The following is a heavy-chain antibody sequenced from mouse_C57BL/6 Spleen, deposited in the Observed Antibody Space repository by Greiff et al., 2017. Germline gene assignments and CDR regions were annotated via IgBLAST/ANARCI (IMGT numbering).Heavy chain of an antibody. J-gene: IGHJ4*01. CDR2: IDPSDSYT. D-gene: IGHD2-4*01. CDR1: GYTFTSYW. CDR3: ANMGGLRQGNYYAMDY. Sequence: QVQLQQPGAELVRPGTSVKLSCKASGYTFTSYWMHWVKQRPGQGLEWIGVIDPSDSYTNYNQKFKGKATLTVDTSSSTAYMQLSSLTSEDSAVYYCANMGGLRQGNYYAMDYWGQGTSVTVSS. V-gene: IGHV1-59*01.